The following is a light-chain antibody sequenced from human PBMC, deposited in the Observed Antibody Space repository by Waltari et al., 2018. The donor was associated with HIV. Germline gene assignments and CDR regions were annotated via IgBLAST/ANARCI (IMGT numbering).Light chain of an antibody. CDR3: QQYYSSLFT. Sequence: DIVMTQSPDSLAVSLGERATINCNSSQSVLYSSTNQNYLAWYQQKPGQPPKLLIYWASTRESGVPDRFSGSGSGTDFTLTISNLQAEDVAVYYCQQYYSSLFTFGPGTKVDIK. CDR2: WAS. V-gene: IGKV4-1*01. J-gene: IGKJ3*01. CDR1: QSVLYSSTNQNY.